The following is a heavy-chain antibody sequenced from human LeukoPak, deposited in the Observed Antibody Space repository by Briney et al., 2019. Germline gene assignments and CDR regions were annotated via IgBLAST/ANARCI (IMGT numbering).Heavy chain of an antibody. CDR2: IYHSGST. Sequence: PSETLSLTCTVSGYSISSGNYWGWIRQPPGKGPEWIGSIYHSGSTYYNPSLKSRVSISVDTSKNQFSLRLSSVTAADTAVYYSARDGDFYYFDYWGQGTLVTVSS. CDR3: ARDGDFYYFDY. J-gene: IGHJ4*02. CDR1: GYSISSGNY. V-gene: IGHV4-38-2*02.